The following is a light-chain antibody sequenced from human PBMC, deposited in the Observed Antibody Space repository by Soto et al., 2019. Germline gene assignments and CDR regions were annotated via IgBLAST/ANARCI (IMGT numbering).Light chain of an antibody. CDR1: SSDVGGYNY. CDR3: SSYTRINTLVV. CDR2: EVS. J-gene: IGLJ2*01. V-gene: IGLV2-14*01. Sequence: QSALTQPASVSGSPGQSITISCTGTSSDVGGYNYVSWYQQHPGKAPKVMIYEVSNRPSGVSNRFSGSKSGNTASLTISGRQADDEADYYCSSYTRINTLVVFGGGTKLTVL.